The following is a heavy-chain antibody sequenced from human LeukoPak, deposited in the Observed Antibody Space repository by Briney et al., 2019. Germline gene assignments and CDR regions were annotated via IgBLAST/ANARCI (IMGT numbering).Heavy chain of an antibody. CDR2: ISAIVGGP. CDR1: GISLSNYG. Sequence: PGGSLRLSCAVSGISLSNYGMSWVRQAPGKGLEWVAGISAIVGGPNYADSVKGRFTISRDNPKNTLYLQMNRLRAEDTAVYFCAKRGVVIRVILVGFHKEAYYFDSWGQGALVTVSS. D-gene: IGHD3-22*01. V-gene: IGHV3-23*01. CDR3: AKRGVVIRVILVGFHKEAYYFDS. J-gene: IGHJ4*02.